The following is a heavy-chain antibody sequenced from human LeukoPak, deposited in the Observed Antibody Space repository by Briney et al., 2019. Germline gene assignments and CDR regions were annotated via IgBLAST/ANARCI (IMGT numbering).Heavy chain of an antibody. CDR2: IYYSGST. CDR3: ARGDHYDILTGYYTAIFDY. CDR1: GGSISSYY. D-gene: IGHD3-9*01. V-gene: IGHV4-59*08. J-gene: IGHJ4*02. Sequence: SETLSLTCTVSGGSISSYYWSWIRQPPGKGLEWIGYIYYSGSTNYNPSLKSRVAISVDTSKNQFSLKLSSVTAADTAVYYCARGDHYDILTGYYTAIFDYWGQGTLVTVSS.